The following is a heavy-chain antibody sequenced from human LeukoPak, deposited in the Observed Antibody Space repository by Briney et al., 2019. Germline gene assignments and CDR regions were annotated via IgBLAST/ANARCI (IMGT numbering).Heavy chain of an antibody. CDR2: FTSDGNSM. Sequence: GGSLRLFCAASGFTLSSYTMYWVRQAPGRGLVWVARFTSDGNSMTYADFVKGRFTVSRDIAKNTLYLQMNSLRAEDTAVYYCARAQVGTPTDCWGQGTLVTVSS. CDR3: ARAQVGTPTDC. V-gene: IGHV3-74*01. CDR1: GFTLSSYT. D-gene: IGHD1-26*01. J-gene: IGHJ4*02.